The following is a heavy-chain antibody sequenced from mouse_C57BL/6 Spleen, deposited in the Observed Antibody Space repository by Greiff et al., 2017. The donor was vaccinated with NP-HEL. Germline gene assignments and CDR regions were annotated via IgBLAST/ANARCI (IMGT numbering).Heavy chain of an antibody. V-gene: IGHV1-54*01. J-gene: IGHJ3*01. CDR2: INPGSGGT. CDR1: GYAFTNYL. CDR3: ARSVEGFAY. Sequence: VQLQQSGAELVRPGTSVKVSCKASGYAFTNYLIEWVKQRPGQGLEWIGVINPGSGGTNYNEKFKGKATLTADKSSSTAYMQLSSLTSEDSAVYFCARSVEGFAYWGQGTLVTVSA.